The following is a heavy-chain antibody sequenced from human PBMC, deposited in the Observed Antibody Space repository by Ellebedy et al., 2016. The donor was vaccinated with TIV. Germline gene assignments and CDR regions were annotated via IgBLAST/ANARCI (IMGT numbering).Heavy chain of an antibody. V-gene: IGHV3-53*01. J-gene: IGHJ4*02. CDR1: GGSISSGGYS. CDR2: IYSGGST. CDR3: ARVIAVAGMDIEYFDY. Sequence: GGSLRLXCAVSGGSISSGGYSWSWIRQPPGKGLEWVSVIYSGGSTYYADSVKGRFTISRDNSKNTLYLQMNSLRAEDTAVYYCARVIAVAGMDIEYFDYWGQGTLVTVSS. D-gene: IGHD6-19*01.